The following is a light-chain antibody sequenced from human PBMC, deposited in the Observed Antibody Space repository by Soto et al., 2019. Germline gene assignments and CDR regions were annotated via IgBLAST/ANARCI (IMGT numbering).Light chain of an antibody. CDR1: SSDVGGYNY. CDR3: CSYAGSSLV. J-gene: IGLJ2*01. CDR2: DVS. V-gene: IGLV2-11*01. Sequence: QSALTQSRSVSGSPGQSVTISCTGTSSDVGGYNYVSWYQQHPGKAPKLMIYDVSKRPSGVPDRFSGSKSGNTASLTISGLQAEDEADYYCCSYAGSSLVFGGGTKLTVL.